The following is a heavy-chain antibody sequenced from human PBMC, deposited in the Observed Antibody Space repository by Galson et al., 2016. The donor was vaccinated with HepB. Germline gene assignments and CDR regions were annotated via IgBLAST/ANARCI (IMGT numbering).Heavy chain of an antibody. Sequence: SLRLSCAASGFTFSNYGIHWVRQAPGKGLEWVVAISFDGSNPSYGDFVKGRFTISRDNSKKTLYLQMNGLRAEDTAVYFCAKARSVHLLLFDSWGQGNLVTVSS. CDR3: AKARSVHLLLFDS. V-gene: IGHV3-30*18. CDR2: ISFDGSNP. CDR1: GFTFSNYG. J-gene: IGHJ4*02. D-gene: IGHD2-15*01.